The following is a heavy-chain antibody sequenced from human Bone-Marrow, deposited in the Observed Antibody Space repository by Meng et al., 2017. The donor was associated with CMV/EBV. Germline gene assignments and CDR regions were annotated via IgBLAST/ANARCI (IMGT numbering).Heavy chain of an antibody. D-gene: IGHD3-22*01. CDR1: GGSISSSSYY. CDR3: ARHDSDSSGYYHDRDAFDI. CDR2: IYYSGST. J-gene: IGHJ3*02. Sequence: SETLSLTCTVSGGSISSSSYYWGWIRQPPGKGLEWIGSIYYSGSTYYNPSLKSRVTISVDTSKNQFSLKLSSVTAADTAVYYCARHDSDSSGYYHDRDAFDIWGPGPMVT. V-gene: IGHV4-39*01.